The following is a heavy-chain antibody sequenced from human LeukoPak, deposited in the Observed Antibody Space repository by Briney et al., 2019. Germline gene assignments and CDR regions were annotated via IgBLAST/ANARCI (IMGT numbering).Heavy chain of an antibody. CDR1: GFSLSTTGMC. CDR2: IDWDDAD. V-gene: IGHV2-70*11. D-gene: IGHD2-15*01. Sequence: SGPALVKPTQTLTLTCTFSGFSLSTTGMCVSWIRQPPGKALEWLTRIDWDDADYYSTSLKTRLTISKDTSKNQVVLTMTNMDPVDTATYYCARISRAAGPHLDYWGQGTLVTVSS. CDR3: ARISRAAGPHLDY. J-gene: IGHJ4*02.